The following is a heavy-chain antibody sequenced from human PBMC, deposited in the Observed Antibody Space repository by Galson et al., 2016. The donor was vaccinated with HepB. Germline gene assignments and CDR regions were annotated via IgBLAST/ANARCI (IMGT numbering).Heavy chain of an antibody. CDR1: GFTFSIHD. CDR3: ARGKSLLTMPWNYGLDV. J-gene: IGHJ6*04. Sequence: SLRLSCAASGFTFSIHDMHWVRQVTGKGLEWVSAIETAVDTYYPDSVKGRFTISRENAKNSLYLQMNDLRAGDTAVYYCARGKSLLTMPWNYGLDVWGKGTAVTVSS. CDR2: IETAVDT. D-gene: IGHD1-1*01. V-gene: IGHV3-13*01.